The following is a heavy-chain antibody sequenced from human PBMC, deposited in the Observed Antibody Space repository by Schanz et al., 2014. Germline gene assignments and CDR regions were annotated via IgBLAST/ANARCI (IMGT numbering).Heavy chain of an antibody. Sequence: VQLVESGGGVVQPGRSLRLSCTASGFTFSDYWMSWVRQAPGKGPEWVANIKHDGSVKDYVDSVKGRFTISRDNAKNSLYLEMNSLRAEDTALYYCARDRRNADLDYWGQGTLVTVSS. CDR1: GFTFSDYW. CDR3: ARDRRNADLDY. V-gene: IGHV3-7*01. CDR2: IKHDGSVK. D-gene: IGHD1-1*01. J-gene: IGHJ4*02.